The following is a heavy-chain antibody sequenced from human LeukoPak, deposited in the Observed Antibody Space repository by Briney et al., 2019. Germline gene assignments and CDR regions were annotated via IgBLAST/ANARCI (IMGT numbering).Heavy chain of an antibody. V-gene: IGHV3-66*01. CDR1: GFSVSSNY. CDR2: IYSGGSI. CDR3: ARDSHKGL. Sequence: GGSLRLSCVASGFSVSSNYMSWVRQAPGKGLEWVSVIYSGGSIYYADSVRGRFTSSRDNSKNTMYLQMNSLRAEDTAVYYCARDSHKGLWGQGTLVTVSS. J-gene: IGHJ4*02.